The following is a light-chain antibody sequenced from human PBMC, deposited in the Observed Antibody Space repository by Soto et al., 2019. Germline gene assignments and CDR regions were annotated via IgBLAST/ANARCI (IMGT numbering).Light chain of an antibody. Sequence: DIQITHSPSSLSASVGARVTITCRSSQDISKNLAWYQQIPGKAPKLLIFAASTLQSGVPSRFSASGSGTYFILTVGGLQPEDAATYYCQQTKGFPLTLGGGTKVDIK. V-gene: IGKV1-12*01. CDR1: QDISKN. J-gene: IGKJ4*01. CDR2: AAS. CDR3: QQTKGFPLT.